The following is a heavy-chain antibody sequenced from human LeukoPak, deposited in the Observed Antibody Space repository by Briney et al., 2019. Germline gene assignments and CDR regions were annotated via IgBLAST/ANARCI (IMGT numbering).Heavy chain of an antibody. CDR3: AKNTLNPYFDY. Sequence: GGSLRLSCAASGFTFSSCAMTWVRQAPGKGLEWVSAISGSSRSTYYADSVKGRFTISRDNSKNTLHLQMNSLRAEDTAVYYWAKNTLNPYFDYWGQGTLVTVSS. CDR2: ISGSSRST. J-gene: IGHJ4*02. V-gene: IGHV3-23*01. D-gene: IGHD1-14*01. CDR1: GFTFSSCA.